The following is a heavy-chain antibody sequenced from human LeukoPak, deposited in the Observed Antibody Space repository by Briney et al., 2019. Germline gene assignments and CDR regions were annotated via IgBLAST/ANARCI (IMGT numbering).Heavy chain of an antibody. Sequence: GGSLRLSCAASGVTVSSNYMNWVRKAPGKGLEWVSIIYSGGNTYYADSVKGRFTISRDNSKNTLYLQMNGLRADDTAVYYCARQQDTTNPGYWGQGTLVTVSS. D-gene: IGHD5-18*01. CDR3: ARQQDTTNPGY. CDR2: IYSGGNT. V-gene: IGHV3-66*04. J-gene: IGHJ4*02. CDR1: GVTVSSNY.